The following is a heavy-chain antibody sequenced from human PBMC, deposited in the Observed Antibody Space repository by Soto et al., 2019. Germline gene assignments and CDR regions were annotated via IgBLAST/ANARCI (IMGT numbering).Heavy chain of an antibody. CDR1: GFNFDNYA. D-gene: IGHD3-22*01. Sequence: PGGSLRLSCVASGFNFDNYAMSWVRKAPGKGPEWVSFISVSGDSTYYADSVKGRFTISRDNYKNTVLLQMNSLRAEDTAVYYCARDLDYYDSRGYIRGNWFDPRGQGTLVTVSS. CDR2: ISVSGDST. V-gene: IGHV3-23*01. J-gene: IGHJ5*02. CDR3: ARDLDYYDSRGYIRGNWFDP.